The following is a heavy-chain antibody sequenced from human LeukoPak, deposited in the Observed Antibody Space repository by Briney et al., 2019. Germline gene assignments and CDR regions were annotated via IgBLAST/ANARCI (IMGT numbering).Heavy chain of an antibody. CDR3: AREALRYFDWLGI. V-gene: IGHV4-59*01. CDR1: GGSISSDY. J-gene: IGHJ4*02. Sequence: SETLSLTCTVSGGSISSDYWSWIRQPPGKGLEWIGYIYYSGSTDYNPSLKSRVTISVDTSKIQFSLKLSSVTAADTAVYYCAREALRYFDWLGIWGQGTLVTVSS. D-gene: IGHD3-9*01. CDR2: IYYSGST.